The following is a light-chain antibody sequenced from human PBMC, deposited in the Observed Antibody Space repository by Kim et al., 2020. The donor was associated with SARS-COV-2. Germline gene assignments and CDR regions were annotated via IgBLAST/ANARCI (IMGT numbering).Light chain of an antibody. CDR3: QSYDSSNWV. Sequence: GETVTLACTGSSGSMANNCVQWYQQRPGSAPTTVIYEDNQRPSGVPDRFSGSIDSSSNSASLTISGLKTEDEADYYCQSYDSSNWVFGGGTQLTVL. J-gene: IGLJ3*02. CDR2: EDN. V-gene: IGLV6-57*02. CDR1: SGSMANNC.